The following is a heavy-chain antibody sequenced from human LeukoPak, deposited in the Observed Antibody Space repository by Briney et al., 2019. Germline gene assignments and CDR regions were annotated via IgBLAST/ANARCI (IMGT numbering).Heavy chain of an antibody. CDR3: YRHADSSVD. J-gene: IGHJ4*02. CDR1: GFTFSDYY. Sequence: GGSLRLSCAASGFTFSDYYMSWIRQAPGKGLEWVSYISSSGSTIYYADSVKGRFTISRDNAKNSLYLQMNSLKTADTAVYYCYRHADSSVDWGQGILVTVSS. V-gene: IGHV3-11*01. D-gene: IGHD3-22*01. CDR2: ISSSGSTI.